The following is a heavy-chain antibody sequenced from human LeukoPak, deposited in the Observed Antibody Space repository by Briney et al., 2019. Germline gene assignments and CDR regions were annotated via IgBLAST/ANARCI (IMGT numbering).Heavy chain of an antibody. CDR3: ARGRDSVVVVAANDY. Sequence: PGGSLRLSCAASGFTFSSYAMHGVRQAPGKGLEWVAVISYDGSNKYYADSVKGRFTISRDNSKNTLYLQMNSLRAEDTAVYYCARGRDSVVVVAANDYWGQGTLVTVSS. V-gene: IGHV3-30-3*01. J-gene: IGHJ4*02. D-gene: IGHD2-15*01. CDR1: GFTFSSYA. CDR2: ISYDGSNK.